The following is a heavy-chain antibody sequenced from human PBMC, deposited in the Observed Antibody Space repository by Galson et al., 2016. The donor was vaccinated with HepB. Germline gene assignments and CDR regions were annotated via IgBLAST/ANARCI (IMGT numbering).Heavy chain of an antibody. CDR2: IIGSGATT. J-gene: IGHJ4*02. Sequence: SLRLSCAASGFNFSRYVMAWVRQSPGKGLEWVSGIIGSGATTFYADSLEGRFTISRDNSRNTLDLQINSLRAEDTVVYYCARSYYHDLGTYYMDPHWGQGALVTVSS. CDR3: ARSYYHDLGTYYMDPH. V-gene: IGHV3-23*01. CDR1: GFNFSRYV. D-gene: IGHD3-10*01.